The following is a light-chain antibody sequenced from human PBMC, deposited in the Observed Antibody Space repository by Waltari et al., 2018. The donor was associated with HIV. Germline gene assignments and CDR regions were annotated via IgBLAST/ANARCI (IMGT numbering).Light chain of an antibody. CDR1: QDNSTY. V-gene: IGKV1-9*01. CDR3: QQLYRYPLS. J-gene: IGKJ4*01. CDR2: SAS. Sequence: IQFTQSPSLLSASVGDRVTITCRDSQDNSTYLAWYQKEPGGTPKLLIYSASTLYSGVPARFSGSGSGTEFTLTISALQAEDLSTYYCQQLYRYPLSFGGGTKV.